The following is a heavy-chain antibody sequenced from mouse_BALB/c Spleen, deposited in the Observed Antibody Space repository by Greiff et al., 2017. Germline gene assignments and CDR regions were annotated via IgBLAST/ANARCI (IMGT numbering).Heavy chain of an antibody. CDR2: INPYNGDT. CDR1: GYSFTGYF. V-gene: IGHV1-20*02. CDR3: ARTYYYGSSPWYAMDY. D-gene: IGHD1-1*01. J-gene: IGHJ4*01. Sequence: DVQLQESGPELVKPGASVKISCKASGYSFTGYFMNWVMQSHGKSLEWIGRINPYNGDTFYNQKFKGKATLTVDKSSSTAHMELRSLASEDSAVYYCARTYYYGSSPWYAMDYWGQGTSVTVSS.